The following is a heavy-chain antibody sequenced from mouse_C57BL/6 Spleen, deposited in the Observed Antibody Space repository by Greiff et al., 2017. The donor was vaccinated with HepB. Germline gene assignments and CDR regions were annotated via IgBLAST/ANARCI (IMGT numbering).Heavy chain of an antibody. CDR2: ISSGSSTI. CDR1: GFTFSDYG. D-gene: IGHD2-14*01. CDR3: ARGGTGFAY. J-gene: IGHJ3*01. Sequence: EVKLMESGGGLVKPGGSLKLSCAASGFTFSDYGMHWVRQAPGKGLEWVAYISSGSSTIYYADTVKGRFTISRDNAKNTLFLQMTSLRSEDTAMYYCARGGTGFAYWGQGTLVTVSA. V-gene: IGHV5-17*01.